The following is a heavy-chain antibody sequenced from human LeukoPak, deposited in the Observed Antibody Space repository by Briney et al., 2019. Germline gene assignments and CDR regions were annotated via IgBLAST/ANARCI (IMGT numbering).Heavy chain of an antibody. Sequence: GGSLRLSCAASGFTFSSYAMSWVRQAPGKGLEWVSAISGSGGSTYYADSVKGRFTISRDNSKNTLYLQMNSLRAEDTAVHYCAIPFGYSSSWYRGSGFDPWGQGTLVTVSS. CDR3: AIPFGYSSSWYRGSGFDP. CDR1: GFTFSSYA. D-gene: IGHD6-13*01. CDR2: ISGSGGST. V-gene: IGHV3-23*01. J-gene: IGHJ5*02.